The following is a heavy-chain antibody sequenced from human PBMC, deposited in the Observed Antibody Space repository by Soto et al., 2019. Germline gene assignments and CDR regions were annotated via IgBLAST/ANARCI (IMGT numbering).Heavy chain of an antibody. Sequence: ESGGGVVQPGRSLRLSCAASGFTFSSYGMHWVRQAPGKGLEWVAVISYDGSNKYYADSVKGRFTISRDNSKNTQYLQMNSLRAEDTAVYYCAKSLRGSSSRGGYFDLWGRGTLVTVSS. D-gene: IGHD6-6*01. CDR1: GFTFSSYG. CDR2: ISYDGSNK. CDR3: AKSLRGSSSRGGYFDL. V-gene: IGHV3-30*18. J-gene: IGHJ2*01.